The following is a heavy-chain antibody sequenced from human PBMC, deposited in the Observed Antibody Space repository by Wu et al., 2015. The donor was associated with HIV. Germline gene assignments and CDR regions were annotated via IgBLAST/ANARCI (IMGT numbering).Heavy chain of an antibody. V-gene: IGHV1-69*12. CDR2: INPLFGTT. CDR3: ATHYTYYEAYYYYYMDV. CDR1: GDGFTSYA. J-gene: IGHJ6*03. Sequence: QAQLVQFGAEVKKPGSSVKVTCKASGDGFTSYAVSWVRQAPGQGLEWMGGINPLFGTTKHAQKFQDRVTITADESTNTAYMELSSLSFDDTAVYYCATHYTYYEAYYYYYMDVWGKGTTVTVSS. D-gene: IGHD3-22*01.